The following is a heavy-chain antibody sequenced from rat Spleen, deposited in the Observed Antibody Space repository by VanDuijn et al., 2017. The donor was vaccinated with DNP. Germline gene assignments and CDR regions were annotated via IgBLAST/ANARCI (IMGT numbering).Heavy chain of an antibody. CDR2: ITNDGGSI. Sequence: EVQLVESGGGLVQPGRSLKLSCAASGFTFSDYYMAWVRQAPTKGLEWVASITNDGGSIYYRDSVKGRFTISRDNAKSSLYLQMDSLRSEDTATYYCTRDDGYYHYWGQGVMVTVSS. J-gene: IGHJ2*01. D-gene: IGHD1-12*03. CDR1: GFTFSDYY. V-gene: IGHV5-20*01. CDR3: TRDDGYYHY.